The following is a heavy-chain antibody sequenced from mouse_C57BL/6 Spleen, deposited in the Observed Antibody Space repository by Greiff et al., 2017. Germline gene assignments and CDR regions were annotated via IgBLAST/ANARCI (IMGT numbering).Heavy chain of an antibody. CDR1: GYTFTSYW. J-gene: IGHJ4*01. CDR3: ARWYGKPYAMED. V-gene: IGHV1-72*01. Sequence: QVQLQQPGAELVKPGASVKLSCKASGYTFTSYWMHWVKQRPGRGLEWIGRIDPKSGGTKYNEKFKSKATLTVDKPSSTAYMQLSSLTSEDSAVYYCARWYGKPYAMEDWGQGASVTVSS. D-gene: IGHD2-10*02. CDR2: IDPKSGGT.